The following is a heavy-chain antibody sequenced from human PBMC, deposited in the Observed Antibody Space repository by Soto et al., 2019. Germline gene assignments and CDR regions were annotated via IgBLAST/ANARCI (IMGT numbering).Heavy chain of an antibody. J-gene: IGHJ4*02. CDR1: GYTFTSYG. D-gene: IGHD3-22*01. CDR3: ARDSRSVYYYDSSGYAYFDY. V-gene: IGHV1-18*01. CDR2: ISAYNGNT. Sequence: GASVKVSCKASGYTFTSYGISWVRQAPGQGLEWMGWISAYNGNTNYAQKLQGRVTMTTDTSTSTAYMELRSLRSDDTAVYYCARDSRSVYYYDSSGYAYFDYWGQGTLVTVSS.